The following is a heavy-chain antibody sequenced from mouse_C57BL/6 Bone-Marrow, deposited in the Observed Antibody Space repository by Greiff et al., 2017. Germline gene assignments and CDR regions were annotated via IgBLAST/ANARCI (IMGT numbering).Heavy chain of an antibody. CDR2: IDPSDSYT. CDR1: GYTFTSYW. Sequence: VQLQQPGAELVKPGASVKMSCKASGYTFTSYWLQWVKQRPGQGLEWIGKIDPSDSYTNYNQKFKGKATLTVDTSSSTAYMQLSGLTCEDSAVYYCARGGYWGQGTTLTVSS. CDR3: ARGGY. V-gene: IGHV1-50*01. J-gene: IGHJ2*01.